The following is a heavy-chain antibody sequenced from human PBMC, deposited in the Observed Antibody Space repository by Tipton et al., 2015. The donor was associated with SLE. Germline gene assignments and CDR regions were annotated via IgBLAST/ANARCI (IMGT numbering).Heavy chain of an antibody. CDR2: IYYSGST. V-gene: IGHV4-39*01. CDR1: GGSISSSSYY. J-gene: IGHJ6*03. CDR3: ARQTGAVYANYMDV. Sequence: TLSLTCTVSGGSISSSSYYWGWIRQPPGKGLEWIGSIYYSGSTYYNPSLKSRVTISVDTSKNQFSLKLSSVTAADTAVYYCARQTGAVYANYMDVWGKGTTVTVSS. D-gene: IGHD2-8*01.